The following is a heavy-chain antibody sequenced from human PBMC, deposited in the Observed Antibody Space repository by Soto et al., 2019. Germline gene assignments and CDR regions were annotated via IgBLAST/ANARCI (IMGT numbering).Heavy chain of an antibody. CDR1: GYTFTDFY. Sequence: ASVKVSCKASGYTFTDFYMHWVRQAPGQGLEWMGSINPNSGGTNSAQKFQGRVTMTRDTSISTAYMELSRLRADDTAVYYCARGLRVMIVPNFDYWGQGTPVT. CDR2: INPNSGGT. V-gene: IGHV1-2*02. CDR3: ARGLRVMIVPNFDY. D-gene: IGHD3-22*01. J-gene: IGHJ4*02.